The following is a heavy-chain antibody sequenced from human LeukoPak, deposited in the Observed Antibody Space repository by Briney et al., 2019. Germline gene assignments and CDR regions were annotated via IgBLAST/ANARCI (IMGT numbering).Heavy chain of an antibody. CDR3: ARGLGGGSDAFDI. Sequence: PSEXXSLTCAVYGGSFSGYYWSWLRQPPGKGLEWIGEINHSGSNKYNPSLTRRGTISVDTSKNQFSLKLSSVTAADTAVYYCARGLGGGSDAFDIWGQGTMVTVSS. CDR2: INHSGSN. D-gene: IGHD1-26*01. V-gene: IGHV4-34*01. CDR1: GGSFSGYY. J-gene: IGHJ3*02.